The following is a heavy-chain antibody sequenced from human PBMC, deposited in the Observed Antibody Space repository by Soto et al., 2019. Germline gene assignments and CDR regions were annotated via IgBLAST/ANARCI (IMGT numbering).Heavy chain of an antibody. CDR1: GYTFTGYY. Sequence: ASVKVSCKASGYTFTGYYMHWVRQAPGQGLEWMGWINPNSGGTNYAQKFQGRVTMTRDTSISTAYMELSRLRSDDTAVYYCARDLGYCSSTSCSVYYYYGMDVWGQGTTVTGSS. D-gene: IGHD2-2*01. V-gene: IGHV1-2*02. J-gene: IGHJ6*02. CDR3: ARDLGYCSSTSCSVYYYYGMDV. CDR2: INPNSGGT.